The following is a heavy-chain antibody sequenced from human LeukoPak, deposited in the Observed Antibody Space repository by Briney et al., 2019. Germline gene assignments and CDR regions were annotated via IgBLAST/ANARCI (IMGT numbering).Heavy chain of an antibody. CDR3: AKDLRPDGINDFDH. Sequence: GGSLRLSCVASGFTFRKNWMHWVRQAPGKGLVWVSRIQGDGSNTNYADSVKGRFTISRDNSKNTLYLQMNSLRAEDTAVYYCAKDLRPDGINDFDHWGQGTLVTVSS. J-gene: IGHJ4*02. D-gene: IGHD1-1*01. CDR2: IQGDGSNT. CDR1: GFTFRKNW. V-gene: IGHV3-74*01.